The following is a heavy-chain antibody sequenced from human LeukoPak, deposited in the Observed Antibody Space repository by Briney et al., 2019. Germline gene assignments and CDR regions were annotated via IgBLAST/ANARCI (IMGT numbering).Heavy chain of an antibody. Sequence: GGPLRLSCAASGFTFDDYAMLWVRQAPGKGLDCVPLINGDGSTTSYADSVKGRFTISRDNSKNSLFLQMNSLRTEDTALYYCTKGATYYYDSSGYYNPGYWGQGTLVTVSS. V-gene: IGHV3-43*02. CDR1: GFTFDDYA. J-gene: IGHJ4*02. CDR3: TKGATYYYDSSGYYNPGY. CDR2: INGDGSTT. D-gene: IGHD3-22*01.